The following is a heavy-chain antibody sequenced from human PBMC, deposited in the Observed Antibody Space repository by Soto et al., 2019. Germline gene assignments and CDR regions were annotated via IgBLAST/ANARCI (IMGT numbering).Heavy chain of an antibody. D-gene: IGHD6-19*01. CDR1: GFTFSSFW. Sequence: PGGSLRLSCAASGFTFSSFWMSWVRQAPGKGLEWVANINQDGSEKYYVDSVKGRFTISRDNAKNSLYLQMNSLRAEDTAVYYWAAQWLAKNPCDYWCHGTRVTVSS. CDR3: AAQWLAKNPCDY. J-gene: IGHJ4*01. V-gene: IGHV3-7*03. CDR2: INQDGSEK.